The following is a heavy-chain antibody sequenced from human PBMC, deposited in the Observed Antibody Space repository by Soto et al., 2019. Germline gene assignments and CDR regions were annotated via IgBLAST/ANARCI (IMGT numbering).Heavy chain of an antibody. D-gene: IGHD2-8*01. J-gene: IGHJ6*02. Sequence: GASLKISCKGSGYSVTSYWSRWVRQMPGKGLEWMGRIDPSDSYTNYSPSFQGHVTISADKSISTAYLQWSSLKASDTAMYYCARHEINGYYGMDVWGHGTTVTVSS. V-gene: IGHV5-10-1*01. CDR3: ARHEINGYYGMDV. CDR1: GYSVTSYW. CDR2: IDPSDSYT.